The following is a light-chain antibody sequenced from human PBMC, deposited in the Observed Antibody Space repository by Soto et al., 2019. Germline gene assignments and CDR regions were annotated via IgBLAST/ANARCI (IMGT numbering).Light chain of an antibody. CDR2: GNS. CDR1: SSNIGAGYD. J-gene: IGLJ2*01. V-gene: IGLV1-40*01. Sequence: QSALTQPPSVSGAPGQRVTISCTGSSSNIGAGYDVHWYQQLPGTAPKLIIYGNSNRPSGVPDRFSGSKSGTSASLAITGLQAEDEADYYCQSYDSSLSGVVFGGGTKVTVL. CDR3: QSYDSSLSGVV.